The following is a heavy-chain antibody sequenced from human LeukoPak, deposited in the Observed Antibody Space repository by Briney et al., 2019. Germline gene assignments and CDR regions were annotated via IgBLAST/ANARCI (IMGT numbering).Heavy chain of an antibody. D-gene: IGHD2-15*01. CDR2: INSDGSST. Sequence: GGSLRLSCAASGFTFSSYWMHWVRQAPGKGLVWVSRINSDGSSTSYADSVKGRFTISRDNSKNTLNLQMNSLRTEDTAVFYCAKPRDIDSWAFDVWGQGTMVTVSS. CDR1: GFTFSSYW. J-gene: IGHJ3*01. CDR3: AKPRDIDSWAFDV. V-gene: IGHV3-74*01.